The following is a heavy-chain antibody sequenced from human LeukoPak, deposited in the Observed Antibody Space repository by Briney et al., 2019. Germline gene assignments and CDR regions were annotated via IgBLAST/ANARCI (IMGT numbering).Heavy chain of an antibody. CDR2: IYYSGNT. V-gene: IGHV4-39*07. CDR1: GVSISSSNSY. CDR3: ARPSGRPWYYMDV. J-gene: IGHJ6*03. Sequence: PSETLSLTCTVSGVSISSSNSYWGWIRQPPGKGLEWIGSIYYSGNTCYNASLKSRVTISVDTSKNQFSLKLSSVTAADTAVYYCARPSGRPWYYMDVWGKGTTVTVSS. D-gene: IGHD3-10*01.